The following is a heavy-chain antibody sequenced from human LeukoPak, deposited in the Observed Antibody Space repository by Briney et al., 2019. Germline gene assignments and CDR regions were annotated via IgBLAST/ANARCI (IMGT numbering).Heavy chain of an antibody. CDR3: ANKKGDY. V-gene: IGHV3-30*18. D-gene: IGHD3-10*01. CDR2: ISNDVSNK. CDR1: GFTFSSYG. Sequence: GGSLRLSCAASGFTFSSYGMHRVRQAPGKGLEWVAVISNDVSNKYYADSVRGRITISRDNSKNTLYLQMNSLRGEDTAVYYCANKKGDYWGQGTRVTVSS. J-gene: IGHJ4*02.